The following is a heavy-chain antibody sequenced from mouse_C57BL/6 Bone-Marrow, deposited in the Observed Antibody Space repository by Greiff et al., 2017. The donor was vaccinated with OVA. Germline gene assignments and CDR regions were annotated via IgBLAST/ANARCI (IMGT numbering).Heavy chain of an antibody. CDR2: IDPENGDT. CDR1: GFNIKDDY. J-gene: IGHJ4*01. D-gene: IGHD2-1*01. CDR3: TTYIYYGNYDYYAMDY. Sequence: EVQLVESGAELVRPGASVKLSCTASGFNIKDDYMHWVKQSPEQGLEWIGWIDPENGDTEYASKFQGKATITADTSSNTAYLQLSSLTSEDTAVYYCTTYIYYGNYDYYAMDYWGQGTSVTVSS. V-gene: IGHV14-4*01.